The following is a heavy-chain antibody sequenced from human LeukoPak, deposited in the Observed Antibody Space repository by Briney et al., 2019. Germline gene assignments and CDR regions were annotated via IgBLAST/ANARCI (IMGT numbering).Heavy chain of an antibody. J-gene: IGHJ5*02. V-gene: IGHV1-18*01. Sequence: ASVKVSCKAPGYTFTSYGISWVRQAPGQGLEWMGWISAYNGNTNYAQKLQGRVTMTTDTSTSTAYMELRSLRSDDTAVYYCARDLEDSGSYFNWFDPWGQGTLVTVSS. D-gene: IGHD3-10*01. CDR1: GYTFTSYG. CDR2: ISAYNGNT. CDR3: ARDLEDSGSYFNWFDP.